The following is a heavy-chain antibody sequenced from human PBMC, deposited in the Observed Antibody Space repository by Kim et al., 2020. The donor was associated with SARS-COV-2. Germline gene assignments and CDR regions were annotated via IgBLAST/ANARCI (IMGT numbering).Heavy chain of an antibody. J-gene: IGHJ6*02. V-gene: IGHV3-7*01. CDR2: INQDGGEK. Sequence: GGSLRRSCAASGFTFSRHWMAWVRQAPGKGLEWVANINQDGGEKYFVDSVKGRFTISRDNARDSLYLQMNTLRAEDTAVYYCARIVDYGDRHYGMDVWGQGTTVTVS. D-gene: IGHD4-17*01. CDR1: GFTFSRHW. CDR3: ARIVDYGDRHYGMDV.